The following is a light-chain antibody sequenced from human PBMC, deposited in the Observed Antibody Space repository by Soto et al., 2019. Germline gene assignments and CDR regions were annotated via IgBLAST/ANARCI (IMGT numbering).Light chain of an antibody. CDR1: QSVSSSY. Sequence: EIVLTQSPATLSLSPGESATLSCRASQSVSSSYFAWYQQKPGQAPRLLIYGASSRAAGIPDRFSGSGSGTDFSLTISSLEPGDVAVYCCQQYGSSPRTFGQGTKVDIK. J-gene: IGKJ1*01. CDR3: QQYGSSPRT. V-gene: IGKV3-20*01. CDR2: GAS.